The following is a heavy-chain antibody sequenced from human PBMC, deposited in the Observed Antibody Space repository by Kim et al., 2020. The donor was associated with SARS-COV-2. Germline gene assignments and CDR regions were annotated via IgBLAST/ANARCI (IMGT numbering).Heavy chain of an antibody. Sequence: RKGRVTISVDTSKNQFSLKLSSVTAADTAVYYCARLKQQLVHYYYYGMDVWGQGTTVTVSS. J-gene: IGHJ6*02. D-gene: IGHD6-13*01. CDR3: ARLKQQLVHYYYYGMDV. V-gene: IGHV4-59*08.